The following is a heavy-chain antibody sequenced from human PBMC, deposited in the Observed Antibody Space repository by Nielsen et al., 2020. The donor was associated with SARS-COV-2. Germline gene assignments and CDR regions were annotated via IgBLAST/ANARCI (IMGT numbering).Heavy chain of an antibody. CDR2: INTTAGST. V-gene: IGHV1-46*01. Sequence: ASVNVSCMASGYTFTSHYLHWVRQAPGQGLEWMGIINTTAGSTTYEQKFQGRVTMTRDTSTHTVYMELSSLRSEDTAVFYCARSAVGGKNFDSWGQGTLITVSS. CDR3: ARSAVGGKNFDS. J-gene: IGHJ4*02. D-gene: IGHD6-13*01. CDR1: GYTFTSHY.